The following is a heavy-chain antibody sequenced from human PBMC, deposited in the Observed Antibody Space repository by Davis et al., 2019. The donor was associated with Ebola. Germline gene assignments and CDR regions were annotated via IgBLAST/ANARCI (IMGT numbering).Heavy chain of an antibody. V-gene: IGHV3-23*01. CDR3: ARYCHYTDCSYFDC. Sequence: GGSLKISCAASGFTFISYDMSWVRQVPGKGLEWVSTISTNEDHTHYSDSVKGRFTISRDNSKNTLYLQMNSLRAEDTATYYCARYCHYTDCSYFDCWGQGTMVAVSS. CDR2: ISTNEDHT. J-gene: IGHJ4*02. D-gene: IGHD2-15*01. CDR1: GFTFISYD.